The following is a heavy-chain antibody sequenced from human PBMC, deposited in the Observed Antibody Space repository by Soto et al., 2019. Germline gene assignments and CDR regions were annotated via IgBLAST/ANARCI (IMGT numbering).Heavy chain of an antibody. Sequence: GGSLRLSCAASGFTFSSYAMSWVRQAPGKGLEWVSAISGSGGSTYYADSVKGRFTISRDNSKNTLYLQMNSLRAEDTAVYYCAKDHAAATRTGSFDEWGQGTLVTVSS. D-gene: IGHD6-13*01. V-gene: IGHV3-23*01. CDR2: ISGSGGST. CDR1: GFTFSSYA. J-gene: IGHJ4*02. CDR3: AKDHAAATRTGSFDE.